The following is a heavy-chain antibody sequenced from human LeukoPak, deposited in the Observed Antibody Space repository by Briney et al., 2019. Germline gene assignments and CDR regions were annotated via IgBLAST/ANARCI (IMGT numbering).Heavy chain of an antibody. CDR3: ARHRLGTDY. CDR2: INHSGST. V-gene: IGHV4-34*01. CDR1: GGSFSGYY. Sequence: SETLSLTCAVCGGSFSGYYWSWIRQPPGKGLEWIGEINHSGSTNYNPSLKSRVTISVDTSKNQFSLKLSSVTAADTAVYYCARHRLGTDYWGQGTLVTVSS. J-gene: IGHJ4*02. D-gene: IGHD3-9*01.